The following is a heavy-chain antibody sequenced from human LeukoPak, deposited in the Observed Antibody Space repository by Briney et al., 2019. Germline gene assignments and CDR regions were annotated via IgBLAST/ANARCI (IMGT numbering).Heavy chain of an antibody. J-gene: IGHJ6*02. V-gene: IGHV3-23*01. Sequence: PGGSLRLSCATSGFTFSSCAMSWVRQAPGKGLEWVSAISGSGGSTYYADSVKGRYTISRDNSKNTLYLQMNSLRAEDTAVYYCAKAGSGSYLSYYYGMGVWGQGTTVTVSS. CDR3: AKAGSGSYLSYYYGMGV. CDR2: ISGSGGST. D-gene: IGHD1-26*01. CDR1: GFTFSSCA.